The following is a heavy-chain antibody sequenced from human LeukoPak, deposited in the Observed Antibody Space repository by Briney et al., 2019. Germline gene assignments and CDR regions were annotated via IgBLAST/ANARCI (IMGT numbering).Heavy chain of an antibody. CDR2: MTGSGGTT. D-gene: IGHD4-17*01. J-gene: IGHJ3*02. Sequence: GGSLRLSCAASGFTFSSYAMSWVRQAPGKGLEWVSSMTGSGGTTYYADSVKGRFTISKDNSKNTLYLQMNSLRAEDTAVYYCARAHDYGDYSAFDIWGQGTMVTVSS. V-gene: IGHV3-23*01. CDR1: GFTFSSYA. CDR3: ARAHDYGDYSAFDI.